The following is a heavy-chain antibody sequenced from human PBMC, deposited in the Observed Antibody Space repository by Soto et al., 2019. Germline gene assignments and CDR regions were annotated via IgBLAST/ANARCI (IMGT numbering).Heavy chain of an antibody. V-gene: IGHV3-21*01. CDR1: GFTFSSYS. J-gene: IGHJ6*02. CDR3: ASRGVGTTDGMDV. CDR2: ISSSSSYI. Sequence: PGGSLRLSCAASGFTFSSYSMNWVRQAPGKGLEWVSSISSSSSYIYYADSVKGRFTISRDNAKNSLYLQMNSLRAEDTAVYYCASRGVGTTDGMDVWGQGTTVTVYS. D-gene: IGHD1-7*01.